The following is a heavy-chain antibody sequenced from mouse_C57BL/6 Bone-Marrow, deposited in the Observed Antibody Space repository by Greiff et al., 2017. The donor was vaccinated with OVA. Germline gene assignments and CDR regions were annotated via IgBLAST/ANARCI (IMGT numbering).Heavy chain of an antibody. CDR1: GFSFNTYA. V-gene: IGHV10-1*01. J-gene: IGHJ3*01. CDR2: IRSKSNNYAT. Sequence: EVQLVESGGGLVQPKGSLKLSCAASGFSFNTYAMNWVRQAPGKGLEWVARIRSKSNNYATYYADSVKDRFTISRDDSESMLYLQMNNLKTEDTAMYYCVRQTAQATDYWGQGTLVTVSA. CDR3: VRQTAQATDY. D-gene: IGHD3-2*02.